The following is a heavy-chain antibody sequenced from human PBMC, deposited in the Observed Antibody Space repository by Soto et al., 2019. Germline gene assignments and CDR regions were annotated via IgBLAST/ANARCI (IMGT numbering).Heavy chain of an antibody. CDR1: GYIFTSYD. J-gene: IGHJ6*02. CDR2: ISTQNGNT. Sequence: ASVKVSCKTSGYIFTSYDISWVRQAPGHGLEWMGWISTQNGNTDYAEKLRGRVTMTTGTSTSTAYVELRSLRSDDRAVYYCARALTYYYAMDVWGQGTTVTVSS. CDR3: ARALTYYYAMDV. V-gene: IGHV1-18*01.